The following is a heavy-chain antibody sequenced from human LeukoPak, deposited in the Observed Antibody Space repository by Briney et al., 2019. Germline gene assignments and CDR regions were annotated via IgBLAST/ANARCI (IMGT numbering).Heavy chain of an antibody. Sequence: PGGSLRLSCAASGFTFSNYWMSWVRQAPGKGLEWVGRIKSKTDGGTADYAAPVKGRFTISRDDSKNTLYLQMNSLKTEDTAVYYCTKYYYDSSGYLYYFDYWGQGTLVTVSS. CDR3: TKYYYDSSGYLYYFDY. CDR1: GFTFSNYW. V-gene: IGHV3-15*01. CDR2: IKSKTDGGTA. J-gene: IGHJ4*02. D-gene: IGHD3-22*01.